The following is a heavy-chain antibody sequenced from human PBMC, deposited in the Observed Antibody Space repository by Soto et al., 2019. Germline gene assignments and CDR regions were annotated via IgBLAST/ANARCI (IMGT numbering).Heavy chain of an antibody. CDR1: GGSITSHY. CDR3: ARQGFGQLHGVVDV. Sequence: PSETLSLTCSVSGGSITSHYCSWFRQPQGKGLEWIGYIHHSGSTSYNPSLKSRVTMSVDTSKNQFSLKVNSVTAADTALYYCARQGFGQLHGVVDVWGPGTTVTVSS. V-gene: IGHV4-59*08. D-gene: IGHD3-10*01. CDR2: IHHSGST. J-gene: IGHJ6*02.